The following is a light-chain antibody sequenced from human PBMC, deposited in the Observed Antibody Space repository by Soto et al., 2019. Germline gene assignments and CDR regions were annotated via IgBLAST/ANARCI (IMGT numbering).Light chain of an antibody. CDR2: SAS. V-gene: IGKV1-39*01. CDR3: HQTYSIPQT. J-gene: IGKJ1*01. CDR1: QTINSY. Sequence: DIQMTQSPSSLSASVGDRVTITCRASQTINSYLNWYQHKPGKAPKLLIYSASYLPSGVPSRFSGSGSGTAFTLTISSLQPGDFATYFRHQTYSIPQTFGQGTKVDIK.